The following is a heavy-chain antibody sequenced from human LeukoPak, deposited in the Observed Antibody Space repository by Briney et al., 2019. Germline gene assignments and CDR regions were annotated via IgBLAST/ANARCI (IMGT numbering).Heavy chain of an antibody. CDR1: GFTFSDYY. V-gene: IGHV3-11*04. Sequence: GGSLRLSCAASGFTFSDYYMNWIRQAPGKGLEWVSYISSSGNTIYYADSVKGRFTISRDNAKNSLYLQMNSLRAEDTALYYCATGSGWYYFDYWGQGTLVTVSS. CDR3: ATGSGWYYFDY. D-gene: IGHD6-19*01. CDR2: ISSSGNTI. J-gene: IGHJ4*02.